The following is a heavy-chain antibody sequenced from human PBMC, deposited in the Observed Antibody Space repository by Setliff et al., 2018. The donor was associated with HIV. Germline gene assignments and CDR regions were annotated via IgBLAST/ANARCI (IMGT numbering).Heavy chain of an antibody. CDR2: IYTSGST. CDR3: ARSYYYDSSGYSSRYWFDP. Sequence: PSETLSLTCTVSGDSINSGGYYWSWIRRPAGKGLEWIGRIYTSGSTNYNPSLKSRVTISVDTSRNQFSLKLSSVTAADTAVYYCARSYYYDSSGYSSRYWFDPWGQGTLVTVSS. D-gene: IGHD3-22*01. J-gene: IGHJ5*02. CDR1: GDSINSGGYY. V-gene: IGHV4-61*02.